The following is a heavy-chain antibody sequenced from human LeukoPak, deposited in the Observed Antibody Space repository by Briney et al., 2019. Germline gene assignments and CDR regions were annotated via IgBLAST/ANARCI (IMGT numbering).Heavy chain of an antibody. D-gene: IGHD5-18*01. CDR1: GFTFSSYS. V-gene: IGHV3-21*01. Sequence: TGGSLRLSCAASGFTFSSYSMDWVRQAPGKGLEWVSSISSSSSYIYYADSVKGRFTISRDNAKNSLYLQMNSLRAEDTAVYYCARYPVRYSYGSGNWFDPWGQGTLVTVSS. CDR3: ARYPVRYSYGSGNWFDP. J-gene: IGHJ5*02. CDR2: ISSSSSYI.